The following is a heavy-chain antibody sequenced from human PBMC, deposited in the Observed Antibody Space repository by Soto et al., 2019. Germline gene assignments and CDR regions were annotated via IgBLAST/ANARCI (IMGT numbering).Heavy chain of an antibody. CDR2: ISSTGSTI. CDR3: ARGVYDSSGYYYP. Sequence: VQLVESGGGLVQPGGSLRLSCAASGFPFSSYEMSWVRQAPGKGLECISYISSTGSTISYADSVKGQFTISRDNAKNSLYLQMNNLRAEDTAVYYCARGVYDSSGYYYPWGQGTLFTVSS. CDR1: GFPFSSYE. D-gene: IGHD3-22*01. J-gene: IGHJ5*02. V-gene: IGHV3-48*03.